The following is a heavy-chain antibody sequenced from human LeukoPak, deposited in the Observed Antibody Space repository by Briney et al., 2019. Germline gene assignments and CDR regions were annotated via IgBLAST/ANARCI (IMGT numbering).Heavy chain of an antibody. D-gene: IGHD3-10*02. CDR2: ISSTSDPI. CDR1: GFTFRKYN. Sequence: GGSLRLSCAASGFTFRKYNMNWVRQAPGKGLEWVSYISSTSDPIYYADSVKGRFTISRDNAKNSLYLQMNSLRAEDTAVYYCAELGITMIGGVWGKGTTVTISS. J-gene: IGHJ6*04. V-gene: IGHV3-48*04. CDR3: AELGITMIGGV.